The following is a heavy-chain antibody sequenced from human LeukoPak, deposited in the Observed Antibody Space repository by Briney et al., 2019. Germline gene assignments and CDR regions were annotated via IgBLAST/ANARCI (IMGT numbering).Heavy chain of an antibody. J-gene: IGHJ5*02. V-gene: IGHV1-18*01. CDR2: ISAYNGNT. CDR3: ERVPSDILTGYRNWFDP. Sequence: GASVTVSCKASGYTFTSYGISWLRQAPGQGLEWMGWISAYNGNTNYVQKFQGRVTMTTDTSTSTAYMELRSLRSDDTAVYYCERVPSDILTGYRNWFDPWGQGTLVTVSS. CDR1: GYTFTSYG. D-gene: IGHD3-9*01.